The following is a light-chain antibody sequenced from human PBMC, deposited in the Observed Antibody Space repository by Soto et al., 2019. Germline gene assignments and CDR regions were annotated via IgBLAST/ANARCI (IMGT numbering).Light chain of an antibody. CDR2: KAS. CDR1: QSISNW. V-gene: IGKV1-5*03. Sequence: DIQMTQSPSTLSASVGDRVTITCRASQSISNWLAWYQQKPGKAPKVLIYKASNLESGVPSRFSGIGSGTEFTLTISSPQPHHFATYDGQLYSSYLLFTFGPGTKVDIK. J-gene: IGKJ3*01. CDR3: QLYSSYLLFT.